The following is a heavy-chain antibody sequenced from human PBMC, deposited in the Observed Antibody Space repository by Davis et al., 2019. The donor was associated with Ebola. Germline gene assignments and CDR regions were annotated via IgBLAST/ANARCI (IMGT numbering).Heavy chain of an antibody. D-gene: IGHD4-17*01. Sequence: GESLKIPCAASGFTFSDYYMSWIRQAPGKGPEWVSAISGSGGSTYYADSVKGRFTISRDNSKNTLYLQMNSLRAEDTAVYYCANPRGGVTTWYYFDYWGQGTLVTVSS. CDR1: GFTFSDYY. CDR2: ISGSGGST. J-gene: IGHJ4*02. CDR3: ANPRGGVTTWYYFDY. V-gene: IGHV3-23*01.